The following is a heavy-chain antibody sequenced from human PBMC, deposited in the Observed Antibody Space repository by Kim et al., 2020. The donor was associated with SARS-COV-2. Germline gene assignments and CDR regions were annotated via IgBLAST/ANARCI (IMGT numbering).Heavy chain of an antibody. V-gene: IGHV3-73*01. CDR3: ISDLAGTFTGMDV. D-gene: IGHD6-13*01. CDR2: IRSAAKYSTT. Sequence: GGSLRLSCAASGFTLSGSTMHWVRQASGKALEWVGHIRSAAKYSTTQYGSVKGRFSISRDDSKNTAYLQMNSLTTEDTAVYFCISDLAGTFTGMDVWGQG. J-gene: IGHJ6*02. CDR1: GFTLSGST.